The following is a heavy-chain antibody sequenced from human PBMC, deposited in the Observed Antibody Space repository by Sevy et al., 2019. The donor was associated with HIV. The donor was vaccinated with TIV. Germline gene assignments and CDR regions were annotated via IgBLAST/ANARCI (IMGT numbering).Heavy chain of an antibody. J-gene: IGHJ5*02. Sequence: SETLSLTCTVFGGSISAYYWNWIRQSPGKGLEYIGYIYYTGSTYYNPSLKSRVTISIDTSKNQFSLRLTSVTAADTAMYYCARAPPVRSGDDSHNWFDPWGQGTLVTVSS. CDR3: ARAPPVRSGDDSHNWFDP. CDR2: IYYTGST. CDR1: GGSISAYY. D-gene: IGHD5-12*01. V-gene: IGHV4-59*01.